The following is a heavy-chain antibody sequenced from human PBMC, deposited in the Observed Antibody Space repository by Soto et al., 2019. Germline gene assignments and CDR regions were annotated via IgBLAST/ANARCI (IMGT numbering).Heavy chain of an antibody. V-gene: IGHV1-8*01. D-gene: IGHD3-3*01. CDR1: GYTFTTYD. CDR3: ARERKFDFWRKGLDV. Sequence: ASVKVSCKASGYTFTTYDINWVRQAPGQGLEWLGWMDPNSGSTGYAQNFQGRITMTRNISRNTAHMELSSLQSEDTAVYYCARERKFDFWRKGLDVWGQGTTVTFSS. CDR2: MDPNSGST. J-gene: IGHJ6*02.